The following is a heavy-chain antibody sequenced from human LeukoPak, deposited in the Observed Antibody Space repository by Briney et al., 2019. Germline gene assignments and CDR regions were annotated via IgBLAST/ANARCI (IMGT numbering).Heavy chain of an antibody. V-gene: IGHV3-23*01. CDR3: ATHYAFWSPYYYYYAMDV. Sequence: GGSLRLSCAASGFTFSSYAMSWVRQAPGKGLEWVSAISGSGGSTYYADSVKGRFTISRDNSKNTLYLQMNSLRAEDTAVYYCATHYAFWSPYYYYYAMDVWGQGTTVAVSS. J-gene: IGHJ6*02. CDR2: ISGSGGST. CDR1: GFTFSSYA. D-gene: IGHD3-3*01.